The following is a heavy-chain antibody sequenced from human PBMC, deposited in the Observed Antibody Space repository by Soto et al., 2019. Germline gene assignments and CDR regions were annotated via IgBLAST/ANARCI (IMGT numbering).Heavy chain of an antibody. J-gene: IGHJ6*02. D-gene: IGHD3-10*01. CDR1: GFTFSSYA. CDR2: ISYDGSNK. CDR3: ARDRKLWFGDRAHYYGMDV. V-gene: IGHV3-30-3*01. Sequence: QVQLVESGGGVVQPGRSLRLSCAASGFTFSSYAMHWVRQAPGKGLEWVAVISYDGSNKYYADSVKGRFTISRDNSKNTLYLQMNSLRAEDTAVYYCARDRKLWFGDRAHYYGMDVWGQGTTVTVSS.